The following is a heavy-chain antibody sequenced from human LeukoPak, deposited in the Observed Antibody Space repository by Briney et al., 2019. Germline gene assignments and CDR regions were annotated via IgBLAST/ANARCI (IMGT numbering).Heavy chain of an antibody. D-gene: IGHD3-16*01. CDR3: ARADDSEEGFDY. CDR1: GFGFSTFK. V-gene: IGHV3-21*01. Sequence: GRSLRLSCAASGFGFSTFKMNWVRQTPGKGLEWVSSISSSGTYIYYADSMKGRFTISRDNTKNSLYLQMTTVRAEDSAIYYCARADDSEEGFDYWGQGTLVTVSS. CDR2: ISSSGTYI. J-gene: IGHJ4*02.